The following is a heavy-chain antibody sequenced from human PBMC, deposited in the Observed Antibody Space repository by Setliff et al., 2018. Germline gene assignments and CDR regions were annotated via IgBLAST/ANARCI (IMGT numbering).Heavy chain of an antibody. CDR3: ARDRRDGYNYFDY. Sequence: KPSETLSLTCTVSGGSVSSGIYHWGWIRQPPGKGLEWIGTIYYSGTTYYNPSLKSRVTISLDTSKNQFSLMVSSVTAADTAVYYCARDRRDGYNYFDYWGQGTLVTVSS. CDR2: IYYSGTT. V-gene: IGHV4-39*07. J-gene: IGHJ4*02. D-gene: IGHD5-12*01. CDR1: GGSVSSGIYH.